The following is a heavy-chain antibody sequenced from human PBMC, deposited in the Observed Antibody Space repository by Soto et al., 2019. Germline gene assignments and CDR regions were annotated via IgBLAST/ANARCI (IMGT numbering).Heavy chain of an antibody. Sequence: ASVKVSCKVSGYTLTELSMHWVRQAPGKGLEWMGGFDPEDGETIYAQKFQGRVTMTEDTSTDTAYMELSSLRSEDTAVYYCATGGYDILTGYNTPIYYYYLDVWGKGTTVTVSS. D-gene: IGHD3-9*01. J-gene: IGHJ6*03. CDR2: FDPEDGET. CDR1: GYTLTELS. V-gene: IGHV1-24*01. CDR3: ATGGYDILTGYNTPIYYYYLDV.